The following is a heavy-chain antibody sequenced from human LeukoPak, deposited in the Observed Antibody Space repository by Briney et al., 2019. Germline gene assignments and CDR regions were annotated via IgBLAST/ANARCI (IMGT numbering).Heavy chain of an antibody. Sequence: GGSLRLSCAASGFTFSSYAMSWVRQAPGKGLEWVSAISGSGGSTYYADSVKGRFTISRDNSKNTLYLQMNSLRAEDTAVYYCAKDMDYYDSSGWLFDYWGQGTLVTVSS. CDR3: AKDMDYYDSSGWLFDY. CDR2: ISGSGGST. D-gene: IGHD3-22*01. V-gene: IGHV3-23*01. J-gene: IGHJ4*02. CDR1: GFTFSSYA.